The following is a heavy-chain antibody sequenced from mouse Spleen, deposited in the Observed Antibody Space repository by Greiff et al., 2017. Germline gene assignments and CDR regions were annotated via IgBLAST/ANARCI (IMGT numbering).Heavy chain of an antibody. D-gene: IGHD1-1*01. J-gene: IGHJ4*01. Sequence: EVQRVESGAELVKPGASVKLSCTASGFNIKDYYMHWVKQRTEQGLEWIGRIDPEDGETKYAPKFQGKATITADTSSNTAYLQLSSLTSEDTAVYYCARRGLYYYGSSSLYYAMDYWGQGTSVTVSS. V-gene: IGHV14-2*01. CDR1: GFNIKDYY. CDR2: IDPEDGET. CDR3: ARRGLYYYGSSSLYYAMDY.